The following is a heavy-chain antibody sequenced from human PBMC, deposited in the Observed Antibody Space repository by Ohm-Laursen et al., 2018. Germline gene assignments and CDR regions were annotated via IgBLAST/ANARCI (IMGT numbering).Heavy chain of an antibody. CDR1: GYSISSDNY. V-gene: IGHV4-38-2*01. CDR3: AKVVASTSIDF. J-gene: IGHJ4*02. CDR2: ISHRGDS. Sequence: GTLSLTWAVFGYSISSDNYWGWVRQPPGEGLEWIGSISHRGDSYYNPSLRSRVTMSVDTSKNQFSLKLNSLIAADTAVYYCAKVVASTSIDFWGQGILVTVSS. D-gene: IGHD3-22*01.